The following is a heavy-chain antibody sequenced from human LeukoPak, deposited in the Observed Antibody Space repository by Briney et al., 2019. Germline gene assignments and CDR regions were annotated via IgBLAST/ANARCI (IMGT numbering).Heavy chain of an antibody. CDR1: GYTFSTYG. CDR2: IRTYNGNT. V-gene: IGHV1-18*01. Sequence: ASVKVSCKASGYTFSTYGISWVRQAPGQGREWLGWIRTYNGNTNYAQNFQGRVTMTTDTSTNTTYMELRSLRSDDTAVYYCARAGRMTIFGVVAQTGQYWYFDLWGRGTLVTVSS. CDR3: ARAGRMTIFGVVAQTGQYWYFDL. D-gene: IGHD3-3*01. J-gene: IGHJ2*01.